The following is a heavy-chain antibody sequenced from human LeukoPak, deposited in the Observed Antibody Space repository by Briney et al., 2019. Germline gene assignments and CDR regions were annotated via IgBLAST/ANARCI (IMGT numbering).Heavy chain of an antibody. CDR2: IYYSGST. CDR1: GGSISSYY. CDR3: ARGLCKGDYWYWFDP. J-gene: IGHJ5*02. V-gene: IGHV4-59*01. Sequence: SETLSLTCTVSGGSISSYYWSWIRQPPGKGLEWIGYIYYSGSTNYNPSLKSRVTISVDTSKNQFSLKLSSVTAADTAVYYCARGLCKGDYWYWFDPWGQGTLVTVSS. D-gene: IGHD4-17*01.